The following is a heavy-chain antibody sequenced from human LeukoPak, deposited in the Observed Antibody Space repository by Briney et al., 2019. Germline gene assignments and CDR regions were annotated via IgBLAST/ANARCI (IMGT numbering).Heavy chain of an antibody. Sequence: SETLSLTCTVSGGSISSYYWSWIRQPPGKGLEWIGYIYYSGSTNYNPSLKSRVTISVDTPKNQFSLKLSSVTAADTAVYYCARDRKGLGSYYAVNYYYYGMDVWGQGTTVTVSS. J-gene: IGHJ6*02. CDR1: GGSISSYY. V-gene: IGHV4-59*01. D-gene: IGHD1-26*01. CDR2: IYYSGST. CDR3: ARDRKGLGSYYAVNYYYYGMDV.